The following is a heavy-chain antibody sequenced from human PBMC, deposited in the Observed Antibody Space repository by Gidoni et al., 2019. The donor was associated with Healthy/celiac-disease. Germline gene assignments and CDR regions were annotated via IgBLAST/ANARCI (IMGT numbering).Heavy chain of an antibody. CDR1: GFTFSGSA. Sequence: EVQLVESGGGLVQPGGSLNLSCAASGFTFSGSAMHWVRQASGKGLEWVGRIRSKANSYATAYAASVKGRFTISRDDLKNTAYLQMNSLKTEDTAVYYCTSPSGYDLRYWGQGTLVTVSS. J-gene: IGHJ4*02. D-gene: IGHD5-12*01. CDR2: IRSKANSYAT. V-gene: IGHV3-73*02. CDR3: TSPSGYDLRY.